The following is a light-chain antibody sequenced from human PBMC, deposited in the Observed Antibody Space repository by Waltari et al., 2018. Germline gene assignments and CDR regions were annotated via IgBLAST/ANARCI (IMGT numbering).Light chain of an antibody. CDR3: AAWDDSLSGV. J-gene: IGLJ3*02. CDR2: RNN. CDR1: SSTIGRTY. Sequence: QSVLPPPPSASGTPGQRVTISCSGSSSTIGRTYVYWYQQLPGTAPKLLIYRNNQRPSGVPDRFSGSKSGTSASLAISGLRSEDEADYYCAAWDDSLSGVFGGGTKLTVL. V-gene: IGLV1-47*01.